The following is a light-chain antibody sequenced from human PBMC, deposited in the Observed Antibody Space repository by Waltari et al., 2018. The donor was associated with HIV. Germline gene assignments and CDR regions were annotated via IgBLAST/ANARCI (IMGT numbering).Light chain of an antibody. V-gene: IGLV2-14*03. J-gene: IGLJ2*01. CDR2: DVS. Sequence: HSVLTQPASMSGSLGQSITISCLGSSTDVGGFNDVSGYQQSPDKAPRLVIYDVSNRPSGVSGRFSGSKSGSAASLTISGLQPEDEADYYCCSYSSSGTVLFGGGTRLTVL. CDR3: CSYSSSGTVL. CDR1: STDVGGFND.